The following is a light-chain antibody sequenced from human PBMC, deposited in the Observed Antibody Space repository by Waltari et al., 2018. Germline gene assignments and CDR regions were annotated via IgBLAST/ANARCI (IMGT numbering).Light chain of an antibody. V-gene: IGKV1-NL1*01. Sequence: DIQMTQSQSSLSASLGDRVTITCRARQGISNSLAWYQHKPGKAPKLLLYAASRLETGVPSRFSGSGSGTDFTLTISSLQPEDFATYYCQQYYSTRYTFGQGTKLEIK. J-gene: IGKJ2*01. CDR2: AAS. CDR3: QQYYSTRYT. CDR1: QGISNS.